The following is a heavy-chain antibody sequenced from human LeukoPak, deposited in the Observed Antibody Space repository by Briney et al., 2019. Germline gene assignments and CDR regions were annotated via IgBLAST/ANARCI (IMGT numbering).Heavy chain of an antibody. J-gene: IGHJ2*01. Sequence: PGGSLRLSCAASGFTFSTHGIQWVRQAPGKGLECVAFIWYDGTNKYYADSVKGRFTISSDNSKNTLYLQMNSLRAEDTAVYYCARDGAAVAGQVFWYFDLWGRGTLVTVSS. CDR3: ARDGAAVAGQVFWYFDL. CDR2: IWYDGTNK. CDR1: GFTFSTHG. D-gene: IGHD6-19*01. V-gene: IGHV3-33*01.